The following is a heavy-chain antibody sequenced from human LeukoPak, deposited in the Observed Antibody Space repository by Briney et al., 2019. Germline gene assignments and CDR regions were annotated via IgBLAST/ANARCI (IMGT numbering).Heavy chain of an antibody. CDR2: ICGRGRDT. D-gene: IGHD5-18*01. CDR1: GFTFTSYA. V-gene: IGHV3-23*01. Sequence: GGSLRLSCAASGFTFTSYAMSWVRQAPGKGPEWVSGICGRGRDTHYTDSVKGRFTISRDNSENIVYLQMNNLRAEDTAVYYCAGRVTGYSSGYVYWGQGTLVTVSS. CDR3: AGRVTGYSSGYVY. J-gene: IGHJ4*02.